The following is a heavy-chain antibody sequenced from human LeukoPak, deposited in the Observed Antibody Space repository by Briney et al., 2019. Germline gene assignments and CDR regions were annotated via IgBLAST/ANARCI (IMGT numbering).Heavy chain of an antibody. CDR1: GFTLSSYA. Sequence: GRSLRLSCAASGFTLSSYAMHWIRQAPGKGLEWISYITNSGRSVHYADSVKGRFFISRDTANNFMFLQMNSLRVDDTAVYYCARHPATMNTLFDYWGQGTLVTVSS. CDR2: ITNSGRSV. J-gene: IGHJ4*02. D-gene: IGHD5-24*01. CDR3: ARHPATMNTLFDY. V-gene: IGHV3-48*03.